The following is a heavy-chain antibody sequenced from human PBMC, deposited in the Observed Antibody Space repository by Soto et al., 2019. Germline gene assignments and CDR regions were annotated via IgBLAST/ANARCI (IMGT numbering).Heavy chain of an antibody. D-gene: IGHD5-12*01. J-gene: IGHJ6*02. CDR1: GFTFSSYS. Sequence: GGSLRLSCAASGFTFSSYSMNWVRQAPGKGLEWVSSISSSSSYIYYADSVKGRFTISRDNAKNSLYLQMNSLRAEDTAVYYCARVLSGYPYYYGMDVWGQGTTVTVSS. V-gene: IGHV3-21*01. CDR3: ARVLSGYPYYYGMDV. CDR2: ISSSSSYI.